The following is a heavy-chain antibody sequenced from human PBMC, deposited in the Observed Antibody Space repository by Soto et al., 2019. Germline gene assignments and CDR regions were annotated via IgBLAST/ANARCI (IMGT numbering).Heavy chain of an antibody. CDR2: IYYSGST. J-gene: IGHJ4*02. CDR1: GGSISSSSYY. Sequence: SETLSLTCTVSGGSISSSSYYWGWIRQPPGKGLEWIGSIYYSGSTYHNPSLKSRVTISVDTSKNQFSLKLSSVTAADTAVYYCASWAGPAALDYWGQGTLVTVSS. V-gene: IGHV4-39*01. D-gene: IGHD2-2*01. CDR3: ASWAGPAALDY.